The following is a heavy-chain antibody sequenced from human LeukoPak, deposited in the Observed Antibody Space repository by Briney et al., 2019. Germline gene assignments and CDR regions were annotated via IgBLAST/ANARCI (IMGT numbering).Heavy chain of an antibody. D-gene: IGHD6-13*01. J-gene: IGHJ1*01. CDR1: GYTFTGYY. V-gene: IGHV1-2*02. Sequence: GASVKVSCKASGYTFTGYYMHWVRQAPGQGLEWMGWINPNSGGTNYAQKFQGRVTMTRDTSISTAYMELSRLRSDDTAVYYCAREGGYSSSWYWYFQHWGQGTLVTVSS. CDR2: INPNSGGT. CDR3: AREGGYSSSWYWYFQH.